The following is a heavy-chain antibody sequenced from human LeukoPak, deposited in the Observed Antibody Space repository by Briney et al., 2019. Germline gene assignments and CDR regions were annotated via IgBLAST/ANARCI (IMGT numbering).Heavy chain of an antibody. CDR3: ARNGNVVVPAAIGY. D-gene: IGHD2-2*02. J-gene: IGHJ4*02. CDR1: GYTFTGYY. V-gene: IGHV1-2*02. CDR2: INPDSGGT. Sequence: ASVKVSCKASGYTFTGYYMHWVRQAPGQGLEWMGWINPDSGGTQYAQKFQGRVTMTRDTSISTAYMDLGRLRSDDTAVYHCARNGNVVVPAAIGYWGQGTLVTVSS.